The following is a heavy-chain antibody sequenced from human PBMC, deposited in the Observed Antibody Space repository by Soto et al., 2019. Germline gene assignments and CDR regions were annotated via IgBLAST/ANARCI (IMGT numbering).Heavy chain of an antibody. CDR3: ARGSRLGELSLAPYAMDV. J-gene: IGHJ6*02. CDR1: GGSISSGDYY. V-gene: IGHV4-30-4*01. Sequence: QVQLQGSGPGLVTPSQTLSLTCTVSGGSISSGDYYWGWIRRPPGKGLEWIGYIYYSGNTYYNPSLKSRVTISGDTSKNQFSLKMRSVTAADTAVYYCARGSRLGELSLAPYAMDVWGQGTTVTVSS. D-gene: IGHD3-16*02. CDR2: IYYSGNT.